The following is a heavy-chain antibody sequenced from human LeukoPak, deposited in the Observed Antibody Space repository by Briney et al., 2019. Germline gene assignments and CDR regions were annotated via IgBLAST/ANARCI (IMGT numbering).Heavy chain of an antibody. CDR2: IVGSSST. CDR1: GFTFSNFA. Sequence: GGSLRLSCAASGFTFSNFAMTWVRQAPGKGLEWVSSIVGSSSTYYADSLKGRFTISRDNAKNSVYLQMNSLRADDTAVYYCARDKVVGATVLDYWGQGTLVTVSS. V-gene: IGHV3-21*04. D-gene: IGHD1-26*01. J-gene: IGHJ4*02. CDR3: ARDKVVGATVLDY.